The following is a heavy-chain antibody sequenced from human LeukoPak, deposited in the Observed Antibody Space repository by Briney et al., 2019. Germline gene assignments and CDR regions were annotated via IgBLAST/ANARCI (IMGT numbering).Heavy chain of an antibody. CDR1: GFTLSSYS. V-gene: IGHV3-48*02. CDR2: ISSTSSGTI. CDR3: ARSTVTPGY. J-gene: IGHJ4*02. D-gene: IGHD4-17*01. Sequence: GGSLRLSCAASGFTLSSYSMNWVRQAPGRGLEWVSYISSTSSGTIFYADSVKGRFTISRDNAKNSLHLQMNSLRDEDTAVYYCARSTVTPGYWGQGTLVTVSS.